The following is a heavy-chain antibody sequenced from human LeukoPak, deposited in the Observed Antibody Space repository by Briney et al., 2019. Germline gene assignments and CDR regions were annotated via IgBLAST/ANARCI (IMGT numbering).Heavy chain of an antibody. J-gene: IGHJ4*02. CDR3: ARGSGWSLFDY. CDR1: GFTFSSYS. V-gene: IGHV3-48*01. Sequence: GGSLRLSCAASGFTFSSYSMNWVRQAPGKGLEWVSYISSSSSTIYYADSVKGRFTIYRGNAKNSLYLQMNSLRAEDTAVYYCARGSGWSLFDYWGQGTLVTVSS. D-gene: IGHD6-19*01. CDR2: ISSSSSTI.